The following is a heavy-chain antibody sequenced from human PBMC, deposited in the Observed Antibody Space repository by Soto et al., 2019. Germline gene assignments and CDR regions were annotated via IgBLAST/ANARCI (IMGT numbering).Heavy chain of an antibody. V-gene: IGHV3-30-3*01. CDR1: GFTFSSYA. J-gene: IGHJ4*02. CDR2: ISYDGSNK. CDR3: ARDPVAYCVGDCRTFDF. Sequence: ESGGGVVQPGRSLRLSCAASGFTFSSYAMHWVRQAPGKGLEWVAVISYDGSNKYYADSVKGRFTISRDNSKNTLYLQMNSLRAEDTAVYYCARDPVAYCVGDCRTFDFWGQGTLVTVSS. D-gene: IGHD2-21*02.